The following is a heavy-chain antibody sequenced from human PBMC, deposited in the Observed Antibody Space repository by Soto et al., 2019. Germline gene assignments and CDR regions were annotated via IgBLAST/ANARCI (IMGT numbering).Heavy chain of an antibody. Sequence: RSLTCAVSGASLGDNYCNWRRQPPCKGLDCIGEINHSGNTNYIPSLRSRSTISIDTSNNQLSLNLRSVSAAVTAVYYCARGWGNFDAWGQGTPVTVSS. J-gene: IGHJ5*02. D-gene: IGHD7-27*01. CDR1: GASLGDNY. CDR3: ARGWGNFDA. V-gene: IGHV4-34*01. CDR2: INHSGNT.